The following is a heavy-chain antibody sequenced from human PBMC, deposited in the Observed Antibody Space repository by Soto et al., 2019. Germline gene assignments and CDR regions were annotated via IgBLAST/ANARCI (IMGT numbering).Heavy chain of an antibody. CDR3: ARVWWFGEKEYFQN. D-gene: IGHD2-21*01. V-gene: IGHV2-70*11. CDR1: GFSLSTDGMC. CDR2: IDWNDDK. Sequence: SGPTLVNPTQTLTLTCTISGFSLSTDGMCVSWIRQPPGKALEWLARIDWNDDKYYSTSLKTRLTISKDTSKNQAVLTMTKLDPADTATYYCARVWWFGEKEYFQNWGQGTLVTVSS. J-gene: IGHJ1*01.